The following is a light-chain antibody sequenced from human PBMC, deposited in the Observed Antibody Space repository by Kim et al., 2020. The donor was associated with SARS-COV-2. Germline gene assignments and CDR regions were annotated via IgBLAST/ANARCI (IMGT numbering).Light chain of an antibody. V-gene: IGKV1-5*03. CDR3: QQQRT. CDR1: QSISSW. Sequence: STLTASVGDRVTITCRASQSISSWLAWYQQKPGKAPKLLIYRASSLESGVPARFSGSGSGTEFTLTISSLQPDYFATYYCQQQRTFGQGTKVDIK. CDR2: RAS. J-gene: IGKJ1*01.